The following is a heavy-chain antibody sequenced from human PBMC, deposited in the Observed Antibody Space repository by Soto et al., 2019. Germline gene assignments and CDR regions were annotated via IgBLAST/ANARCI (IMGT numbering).Heavy chain of an antibody. CDR1: GFTFSSYA. CDR3: AKVGSYYYDSSGYPRGPFDY. CDR2: ISGSGGST. V-gene: IGHV3-23*01. D-gene: IGHD3-22*01. J-gene: IGHJ4*02. Sequence: PGGSLRLSCAASGFTFSSYAMSWVRQAPGKGLEWVSAISGSGGSTYYADSVKGRFTISRDNSKNTLYLQMNSLRAEDTAVYYCAKVGSYYYDSSGYPRGPFDYWGQG.